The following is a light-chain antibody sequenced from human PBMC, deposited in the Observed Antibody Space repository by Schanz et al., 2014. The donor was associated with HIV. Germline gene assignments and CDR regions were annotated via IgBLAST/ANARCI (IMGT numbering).Light chain of an antibody. CDR2: GAS. Sequence: EIVLTQSPATLSVSPGGRATLSCRASQSVSSSSLAWYQQKPGQAPRLLIYGASSRATGIPDRFSGSGSGTDFTLTISRLEPEDFAVYYCQQYGSSPPKTFGQGTKVEIK. V-gene: IGKV3-20*01. J-gene: IGKJ1*01. CDR3: QQYGSSPPKT. CDR1: QSVSSSS.